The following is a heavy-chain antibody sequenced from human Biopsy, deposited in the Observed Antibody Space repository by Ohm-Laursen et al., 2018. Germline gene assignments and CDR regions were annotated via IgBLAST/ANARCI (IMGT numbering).Heavy chain of an antibody. Sequence: LSLTCAASGFTFSDYAMHWVRRAPGKGLEWVAIITHDGSKTYYADSVEGRFTISRDQFKSTVYLQLNSLRTEDTAIYYCTKERRGWYSERWGQGTLVTVSS. V-gene: IGHV3-30*18. D-gene: IGHD6-19*01. J-gene: IGHJ4*02. CDR2: ITHDGSKT. CDR1: GFTFSDYA. CDR3: TKERRGWYSER.